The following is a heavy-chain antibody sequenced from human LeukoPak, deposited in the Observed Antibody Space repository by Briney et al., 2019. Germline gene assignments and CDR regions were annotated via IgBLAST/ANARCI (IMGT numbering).Heavy chain of an antibody. Sequence: GESLKISCKGSGYRFTSYWIGWVRQMPEKGLEWMGIIYPGDSDTRYSPSFQGQVTISADKSISTAYLQWSSLKASDTAMYYCARPRYFDWAEIDYWGQGTLVTVSS. CDR3: ARPRYFDWAEIDY. CDR1: GYRFTSYW. V-gene: IGHV5-51*01. J-gene: IGHJ4*02. D-gene: IGHD3-9*01. CDR2: IYPGDSDT.